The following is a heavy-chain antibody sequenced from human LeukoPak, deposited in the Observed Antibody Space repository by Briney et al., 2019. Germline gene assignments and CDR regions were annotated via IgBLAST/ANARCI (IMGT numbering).Heavy chain of an antibody. D-gene: IGHD3-10*01. CDR2: ISAYNSNT. J-gene: IGHJ6*04. CDR1: GYTFTSYG. CDR3: ARDLMLWFRGYDYYYGMDV. Sequence: ASVKLSCTASGYTFTSYGVSWVRQAPGQGPGWMGWISAYNSNTNKETKLQRRGTMTTDTSTSRDYMELSILRSDDTAGYDCARDLMLWFRGYDYYYGMDVWGKGTTVTVSS. V-gene: IGHV1-18*04.